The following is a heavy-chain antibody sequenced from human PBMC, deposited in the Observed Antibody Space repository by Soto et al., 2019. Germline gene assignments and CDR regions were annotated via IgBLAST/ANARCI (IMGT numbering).Heavy chain of an antibody. J-gene: IGHJ1*01. CDR3: ARDATTYGDYVPGAFQH. Sequence: SETLSLTCAVSSGSISSSNWWSWVRQPPGKGLEWIGEIYHSGSTNYNPSLKSRVTISVDKSKNQFSLKLSSVTAADTAVYYCARDATTYGDYVPGAFQHWGQGTLVTVSS. D-gene: IGHD4-17*01. CDR1: SGSISSSNW. CDR2: IYHSGST. V-gene: IGHV4-4*02.